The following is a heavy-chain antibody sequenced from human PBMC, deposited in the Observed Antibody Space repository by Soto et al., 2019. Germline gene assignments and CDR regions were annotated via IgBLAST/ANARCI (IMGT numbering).Heavy chain of an antibody. CDR1: GFTFSSYG. J-gene: IGHJ6*03. CDR2: ISGSGGST. V-gene: IGHV3-23*01. Sequence: GGSLRLSCAASGFTFSSYGMSWVRQAPGKGLEWVSAISGSGGSTYYADSVKGRFTISRDNSKNTLYLQMNSLRAEDTAVYYCAKAPHDYIWGSYRGTYYYYMDVWGKGTTVTVSS. D-gene: IGHD3-16*02. CDR3: AKAPHDYIWGSYRGTYYYYMDV.